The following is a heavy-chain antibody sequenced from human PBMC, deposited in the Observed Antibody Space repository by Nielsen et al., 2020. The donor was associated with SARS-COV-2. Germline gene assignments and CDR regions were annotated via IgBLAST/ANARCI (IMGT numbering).Heavy chain of an antibody. J-gene: IGHJ4*02. CDR1: GFTFDDYG. Sequence: GESLQISCAASGFTFDDYGMSWVRQAPGKGLEWVANIKQDGSEKYYVDSVKGRFTISRDNAKNSLYLQMNSLRAEDTAVYYCARDYEDGWTAVAGNLDYWGQGTLVTSPQ. D-gene: IGHD6-19*01. V-gene: IGHV3-7*01. CDR3: ARDYEDGWTAVAGNLDY. CDR2: IKQDGSEK.